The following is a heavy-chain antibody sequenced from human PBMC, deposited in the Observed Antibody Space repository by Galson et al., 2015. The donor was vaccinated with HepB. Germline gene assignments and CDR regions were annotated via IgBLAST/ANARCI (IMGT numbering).Heavy chain of an antibody. CDR2: LTGSGGST. CDR3: TKAQHSIVVVPAAVDY. D-gene: IGHD2-2*01. Sequence: LRLSCAASGFTFSIYPMTWVRQAPGKGLEWVSTLTGSGGSTYYADSVKGRFTISRDNSKNTLYLQMSSLRAEDTAIYYCTKAQHSIVVVPAAVDYWGQGTLVTVSS. V-gene: IGHV3-23*01. J-gene: IGHJ4*02. CDR1: GFTFSIYP.